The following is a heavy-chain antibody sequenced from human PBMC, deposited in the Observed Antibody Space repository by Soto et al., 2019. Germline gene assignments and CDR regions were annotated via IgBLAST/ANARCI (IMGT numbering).Heavy chain of an antibody. CDR3: ATDPRGAKWFDP. D-gene: IGHD3-10*01. Sequence: GASVKVSCKVSGYTLTELSMHWVRQAPGKGLEWMGGFDPEDGETIYAQKFQGRVTMTEDTSTDTAYMELSSLRSEDTAVYYCATDPRGAKWFDPWGQGTLVTVSS. CDR2: FDPEDGET. V-gene: IGHV1-24*01. CDR1: GYTLTELS. J-gene: IGHJ5*02.